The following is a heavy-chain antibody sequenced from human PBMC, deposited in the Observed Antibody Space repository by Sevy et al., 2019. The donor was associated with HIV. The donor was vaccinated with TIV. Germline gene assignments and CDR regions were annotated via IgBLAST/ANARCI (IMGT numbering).Heavy chain of an antibody. D-gene: IGHD4-17*01. CDR3: TRDLPPSATTVAHFDY. V-gene: IGHV3-48*03. Sequence: GGSLRLSCAASGFLFSSYEMNWVRQIPGKGLEWISFISSSATLIYYGDSVRGRFTISRDNAKNSLYLQMNSLRAEDTRVYYCTRDLPPSATTVAHFDYWGQGTLVTVSS. CDR2: ISSSATLI. CDR1: GFLFSSYE. J-gene: IGHJ4*02.